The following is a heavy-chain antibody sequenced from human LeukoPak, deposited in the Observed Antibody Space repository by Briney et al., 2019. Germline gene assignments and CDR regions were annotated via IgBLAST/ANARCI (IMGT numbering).Heavy chain of an antibody. CDR2: IYTTGDT. CDR3: ARATPVGGVRFDY. Sequence: PSETLSLTCTVSGVSISSYYWSWIRQPPGKGLEWIGSIYTTGDTRYNPSLKSRVTISVDTSKNQFSLKLSSVPAADTAVYYCARATPVGGVRFDYWGQGTLVTVSS. V-gene: IGHV4-4*09. D-gene: IGHD3-16*01. CDR1: GVSISSYY. J-gene: IGHJ4*02.